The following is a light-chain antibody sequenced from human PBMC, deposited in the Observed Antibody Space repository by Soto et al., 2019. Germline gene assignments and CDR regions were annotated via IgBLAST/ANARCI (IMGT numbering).Light chain of an antibody. J-gene: IGLJ1*01. CDR1: NTDVGQGKS. Sequence: QSALTQPASVSGSRGQSITISCFGRNTDVGQGKSVSWYQQGPGKAPKLLIFEVTNRPSGISSRFSGSRSGNTASPTISGLQPDDEGDYYCVSYTDTDTLVFGTGTKVTVL. CDR2: EVT. CDR3: VSYTDTDTLV. V-gene: IGLV2-14*01.